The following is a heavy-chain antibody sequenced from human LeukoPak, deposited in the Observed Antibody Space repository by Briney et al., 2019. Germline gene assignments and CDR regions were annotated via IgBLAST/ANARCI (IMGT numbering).Heavy chain of an antibody. D-gene: IGHD1-26*01. CDR1: GFTFSDYG. J-gene: IGHJ5*01. V-gene: IGHV3-33*06. CDR3: AKDRGSYSTTADS. CDR2: IWYDGTNK. Sequence: GGSLRLSCAASGFTFSDYGIHWVRQAPGKGLEWVAVIWYDGTNKYYGVSVKGRFTISRDNSKNTLYLQMNSLRAEDTAVYYCAKDRGSYSTTADSWGQGTLVTVSS.